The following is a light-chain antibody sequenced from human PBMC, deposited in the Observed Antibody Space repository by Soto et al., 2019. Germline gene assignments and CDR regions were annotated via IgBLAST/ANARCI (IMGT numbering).Light chain of an antibody. CDR2: AAS. V-gene: IGKV1-9*01. CDR1: QGISSY. J-gene: IGKJ2*01. CDR3: LQLNSYPHT. Sequence: DIPLTQSPSFLSASVGDRVTITCRASQGISSYLAWYQQKPGKAPKLLIYAASTLQSGVPSWLSGSGSGTEFTLTISSLQPEDFVTYYCLQLNSYPHTFGQGTKMEIK.